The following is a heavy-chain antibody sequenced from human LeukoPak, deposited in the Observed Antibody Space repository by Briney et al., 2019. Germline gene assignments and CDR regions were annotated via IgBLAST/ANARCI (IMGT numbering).Heavy chain of an antibody. Sequence: SVKVSCKASGGTFINYAINWVRQAPGQGLEWMGGIIPIFGTANYAQKFQGRVTITADKSTSTVYMELNSLKSEDTAVYYCARGWDYDSGGRPTAYVYWGQGTLVTVSS. D-gene: IGHD3-22*01. CDR2: IIPIFGTA. CDR1: GGTFINYA. V-gene: IGHV1-69*06. CDR3: ARGWDYDSGGRPTAYVY. J-gene: IGHJ4*02.